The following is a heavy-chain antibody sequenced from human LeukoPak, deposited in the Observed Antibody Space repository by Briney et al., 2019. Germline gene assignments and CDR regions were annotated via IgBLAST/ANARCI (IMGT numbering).Heavy chain of an antibody. Sequence: SGGSLRLSCTASGFTFGDYAMSWFREAPGKGLVWVGFIRSKAYGGTTEYAASVKDRFTISRDDSKSIAYLQMNSLKTEDTAVYYCTRVDYDSSGYLGYWGQGTLVTVSS. CDR1: GFTFGDYA. CDR3: TRVDYDSSGYLGY. CDR2: IRSKAYGGTT. V-gene: IGHV3-49*03. D-gene: IGHD3-22*01. J-gene: IGHJ4*02.